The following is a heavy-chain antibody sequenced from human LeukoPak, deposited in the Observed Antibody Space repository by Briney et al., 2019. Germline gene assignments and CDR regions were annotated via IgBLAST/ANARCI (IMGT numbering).Heavy chain of an antibody. J-gene: IGHJ4*02. CDR3: ATAPSVMG. D-gene: IGHD2-8*01. V-gene: IGHV5-51*01. CDR1: GYIFSILW. Sequence: GESLKISCKASGYIFSILWIGWVRQMPGKGLEWMGIIYPSDSDTRYSPSFQGQVIISADKSISTAYLQWSSLKASDTAIYYCATAPSVMGWGQGTLVTVSS. CDR2: IYPSDSDT.